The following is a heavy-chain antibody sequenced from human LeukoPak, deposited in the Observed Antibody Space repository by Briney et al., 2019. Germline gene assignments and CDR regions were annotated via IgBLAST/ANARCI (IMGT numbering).Heavy chain of an antibody. V-gene: IGHV3-53*01. J-gene: IGHJ4*02. D-gene: IGHD3-22*01. CDR2: IYSGGTT. Sequence: GGSLRLSCAASGFTFTSHGMHWVRQAPGKGLEWVSLIYSGGTTYYADSVKGRFTISRDNSKNTLHLQMNSLRAEDTAVYYCARKDVLTGSYFDYWGQGTLVTVSS. CDR3: ARKDVLTGSYFDY. CDR1: GFTFTSHG.